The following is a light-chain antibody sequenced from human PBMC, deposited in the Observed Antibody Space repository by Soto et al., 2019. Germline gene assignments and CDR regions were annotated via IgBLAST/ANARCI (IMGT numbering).Light chain of an antibody. V-gene: IGKV1-39*01. Sequence: DIQMTQSPSSLSASVGDRATITCRASQSISSYLNWYQQKPGKAPKLLIYAASSLQSGVPSRFGGSGYGTDYTLTISSLQPEDFASYYCQQRYSTPPYTFGQGTKLEIK. J-gene: IGKJ2*01. CDR2: AAS. CDR1: QSISSY. CDR3: QQRYSTPPYT.